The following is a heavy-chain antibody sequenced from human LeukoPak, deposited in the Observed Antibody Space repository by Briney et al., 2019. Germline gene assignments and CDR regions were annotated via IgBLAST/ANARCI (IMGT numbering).Heavy chain of an antibody. CDR2: IYYSGST. CDR3: ARLVEPWYFDL. V-gene: IGHV4-30-4*01. J-gene: IGHJ2*01. D-gene: IGHD3-9*01. Sequence: SQTLSLTCTVSGGSISSGDYYWSWIRQPPGKGLEGIGYIYYSGSTYYNPSLKSRVTISVDTSKNQFSLKLSSVTAADTAVYYCARLVEPWYFDLWGRGTLVTVSS. CDR1: GGSISSGDYY.